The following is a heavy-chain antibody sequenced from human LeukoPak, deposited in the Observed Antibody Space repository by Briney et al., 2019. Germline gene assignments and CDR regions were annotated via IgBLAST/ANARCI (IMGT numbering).Heavy chain of an antibody. CDR3: VRDGGSGTPFDY. J-gene: IGHJ4*02. V-gene: IGHV3-74*01. CDR2: ITADGTNA. D-gene: IGHD3-10*01. CDR1: GFRFSSFW. Sequence: GGSLRLSCAASGFRFSSFWIHWVRQDPGKGVLWVSRITADGTNAKYADSVRGRFTISRDNAKNTVYLQMNSLRAEDTALYYCVRDGGSGTPFDYWGQGTLVTVSS.